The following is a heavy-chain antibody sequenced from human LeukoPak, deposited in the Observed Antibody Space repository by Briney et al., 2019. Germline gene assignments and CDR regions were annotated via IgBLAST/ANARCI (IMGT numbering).Heavy chain of an antibody. Sequence: AETLSLTCTVSGGSISSSSYYWGWIRQPPGRGLARYGRIYERGSTYYNPSLKSRVTISVDTSKNQFSLKLSSVTAADTAVYYCARINYYDSSGYYWRIQHDAFDIWGQGTMVTVSS. CDR2: IYERGST. CDR1: GGSISSSSYY. CDR3: ARINYYDSSGYYWRIQHDAFDI. V-gene: IGHV4-39*01. D-gene: IGHD3-22*01. J-gene: IGHJ3*02.